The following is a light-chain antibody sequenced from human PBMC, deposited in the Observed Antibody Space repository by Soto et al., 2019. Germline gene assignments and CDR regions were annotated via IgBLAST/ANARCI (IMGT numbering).Light chain of an antibody. CDR1: QSIGRF. CDR2: VAS. CDR3: QQSFTTPLT. V-gene: IGKV1-39*01. J-gene: IGKJ4*01. Sequence: DIQMTRYPSSLSASVVDRVTITCRSSQSIGRFLNWHQQKPGKPPNVLINVASTLRSGVPSRFSGRGSATDFNLTINSLQHEDFATYFCQQSFTTPLTFGGGTKADIK.